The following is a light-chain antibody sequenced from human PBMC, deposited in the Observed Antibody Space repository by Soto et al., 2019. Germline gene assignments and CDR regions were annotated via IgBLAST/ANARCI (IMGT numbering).Light chain of an antibody. CDR2: DIN. J-gene: IGLJ3*02. Sequence: QSVLTQPPSVSAAPGQKVTISCSGSSSNIGNNYVSWYQQLPGTAPKLLIYDINKRPSGIPDRFSGSKSGTSATLGITGLQSGDEGDYYCGTWDGSLSGWVFGGGTKLTVL. CDR3: GTWDGSLSGWV. CDR1: SSNIGNNY. V-gene: IGLV1-51*01.